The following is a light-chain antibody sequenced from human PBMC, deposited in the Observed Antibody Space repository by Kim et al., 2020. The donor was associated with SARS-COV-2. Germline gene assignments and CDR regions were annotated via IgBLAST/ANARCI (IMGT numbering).Light chain of an antibody. Sequence: VSVSPGQTASITCSGDQLGDNYVCWYQQKPGQSPVLVIYQDKNRPSGIPERFSGSNSGNTATLTISGTQAMDEADYYCQAWDTTVVFGGGTKLTVL. CDR1: QLGDNY. CDR3: QAWDTTVV. CDR2: QDK. J-gene: IGLJ2*01. V-gene: IGLV3-1*01.